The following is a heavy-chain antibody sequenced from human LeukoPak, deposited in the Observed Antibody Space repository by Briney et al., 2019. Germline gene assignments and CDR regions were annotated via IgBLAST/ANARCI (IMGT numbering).Heavy chain of an antibody. CDR2: ISSSGSTI. Sequence: GGSLRLSCAASGFTFSDYYMSWIRQAPGKGLEWVSYISSSGSTICYVDSVKGRFTISRDNAKNSLYLQMNSLRAEDTAVYYCARGRGYSSSWYLFDYWGQGTLVTVSS. CDR1: GFTFSDYY. D-gene: IGHD6-13*01. V-gene: IGHV3-11*01. J-gene: IGHJ4*02. CDR3: ARGRGYSSSWYLFDY.